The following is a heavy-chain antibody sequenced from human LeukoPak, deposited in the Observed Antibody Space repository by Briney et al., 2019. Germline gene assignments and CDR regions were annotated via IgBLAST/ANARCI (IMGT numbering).Heavy chain of an antibody. CDR3: ARDHQLLDY. V-gene: IGHV3-23*01. CDR1: GFTFINYV. Sequence: HPGGSLRLSCVASGFTFINYVMSWVRQVPGKGPEWISAVSGSGGRGATYYADSVKGRFTISRDNSKNTLYLQMNSLRAEDTAVYYCARDHQLLDYWGQGTLVTVSS. CDR2: VSGSGGRGAT. D-gene: IGHD2-2*01. J-gene: IGHJ4*02.